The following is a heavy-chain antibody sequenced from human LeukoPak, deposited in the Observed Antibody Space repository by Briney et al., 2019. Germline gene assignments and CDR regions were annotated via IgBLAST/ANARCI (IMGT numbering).Heavy chain of an antibody. Sequence: SETLSLTCTVSGGSISNYYWSWIRQPPGKGLEWIGYVFYSGSTNYNPSLRSRVTISVDTSKNQFSLKLSSVTAADTAVYYCARVDDFWSGYYDYWGQGTLVTVSS. CDR2: VFYSGST. J-gene: IGHJ4*02. CDR3: ARVDDFWSGYYDY. CDR1: GGSISNYY. D-gene: IGHD3-3*01. V-gene: IGHV4-59*01.